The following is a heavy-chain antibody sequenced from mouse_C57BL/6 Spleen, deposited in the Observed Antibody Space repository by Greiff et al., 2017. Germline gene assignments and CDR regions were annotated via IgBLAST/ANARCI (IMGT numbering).Heavy chain of an antibody. CDR1: GYSFTGYY. CDR2: INPSTGGT. Sequence: EVKLQESGPELVKPGASVKISCKASGYSFTGYYMNWVKQSPEKSLEWIGEINPSTGGTTYNQKFKAKATLTVDKSSSTAYMQLKSLTSEDSAVYYCARSDYGSRDYAMDYWGQGTSVTVSS. J-gene: IGHJ4*01. D-gene: IGHD1-1*01. V-gene: IGHV1-42*01. CDR3: ARSDYGSRDYAMDY.